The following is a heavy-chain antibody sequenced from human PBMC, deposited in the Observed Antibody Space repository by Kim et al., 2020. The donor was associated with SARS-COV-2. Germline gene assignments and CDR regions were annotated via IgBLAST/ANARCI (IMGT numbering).Heavy chain of an antibody. V-gene: IGHV1-18*01. J-gene: IGHJ6*02. CDR3: VRDNPAAIYGMDV. CDR2: ISVYNGNT. CDR1: GYTFSSFG. Sequence: ASVKVSCKTSGYTFSSFGISWVRQAPGQGLEWLGWISVYNGNTKYAQKVQGRVTVTTDTFTSTAYMELRSLRYDDTAVYYCVRDNPAAIYGMDVWGQGTTVTVS. D-gene: IGHD2-2*01.